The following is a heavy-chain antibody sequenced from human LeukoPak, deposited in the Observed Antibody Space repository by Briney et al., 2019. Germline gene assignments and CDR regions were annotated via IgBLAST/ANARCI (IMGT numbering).Heavy chain of an antibody. V-gene: IGHV4-34*01. CDR1: GGSFSGYY. CDR2: INHSGST. J-gene: IGHJ4*02. D-gene: IGHD3-10*01. Sequence: SPSETLSLTCAVYGGSFSGYYWSWIRQPPGKGLEWIGEINHSGSTNYNPSLKSRVTISVDTSKNQFSLKLSSVTAADTAVYYCATRRRITMVRGVIFGRYFDYWGQGTLVTVSS. CDR3: ATRRRITMVRGVIFGRYFDY.